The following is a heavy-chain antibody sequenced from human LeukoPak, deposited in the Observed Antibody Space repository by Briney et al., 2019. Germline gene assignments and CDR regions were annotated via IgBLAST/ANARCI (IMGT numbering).Heavy chain of an antibody. CDR2: INPNNGGT. V-gene: IGHV1-2*02. D-gene: IGHD6-6*01. Sequence: ASVTVSCKASGYTFTGYYMHWVRQAPGQGLEWMGWINPNNGGTNYAQEFQGRLTMTRDTSISTAYMELSRLRSDDTAVYYCAVLEYSSFFVYWGQGTLVTVSS. CDR1: GYTFTGYY. J-gene: IGHJ4*02. CDR3: AVLEYSSFFVY.